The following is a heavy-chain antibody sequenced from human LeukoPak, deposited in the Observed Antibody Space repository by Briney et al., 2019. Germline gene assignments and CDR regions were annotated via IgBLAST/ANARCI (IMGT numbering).Heavy chain of an antibody. CDR2: INQRGST. J-gene: IGHJ3*02. D-gene: IGHD5-18*01. CDR1: SGSFSGYF. Sequence: PSETLSLTCAVYSGSFSGYFWTYVRQPPGMGLEWIGEINQRGSTNYNPSLKSRVTMSVDTSKNQFSLRLSSVTAADTAVYYCARHYVDTASRDAFDIWGQGTMVTVSS. CDR3: ARHYVDTASRDAFDI. V-gene: IGHV4-34*01.